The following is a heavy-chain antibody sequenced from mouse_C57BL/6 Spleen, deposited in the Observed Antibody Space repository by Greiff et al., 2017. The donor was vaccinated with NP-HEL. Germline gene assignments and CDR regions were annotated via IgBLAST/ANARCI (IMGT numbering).Heavy chain of an antibody. D-gene: IGHD1-1*01. CDR3: ARHEGAANYYGSPWFAY. CDR2: FYPGSGSI. V-gene: IGHV1-62-2*01. J-gene: IGHJ3*01. CDR1: GYTFTEYT. Sequence: QVHVKQSGAELVKPGASVKLSCKASGYTFTEYTIHWVKQRSGQGLEWIGWFYPGSGSIKYNEKFKDKATLTADKSSSTVYMELSRLTSEDSAVYFCARHEGAANYYGSPWFAYWGQGTLVTVSA.